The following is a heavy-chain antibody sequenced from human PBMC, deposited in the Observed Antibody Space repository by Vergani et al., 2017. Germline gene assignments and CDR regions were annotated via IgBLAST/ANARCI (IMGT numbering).Heavy chain of an antibody. CDR1: GFALKDYS. Sequence: EVHLVESGGGLVKPGGSVRLSCVVSGFALKDYSMNWVRQAPGRGLEWVSRVGFDGSDTVYADSVKGRFTISKDSAMNTVHLQMTNVRAEDTAVYFCARDGAGTIDFDYWGPGILVTVSS. CDR3: ARDGAGTIDFDY. V-gene: IGHV3-74*01. J-gene: IGHJ4*02. D-gene: IGHD1-26*01. CDR2: VGFDGSDT.